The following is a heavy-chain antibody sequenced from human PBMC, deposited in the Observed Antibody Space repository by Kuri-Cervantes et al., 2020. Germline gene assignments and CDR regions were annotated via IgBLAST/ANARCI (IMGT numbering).Heavy chain of an antibody. CDR2: IRSNYHGGTT. Sequence: GGSLRLSSTASEFTLGDNAMSWFRQAPGKGLKWEGFIRSNYHGGTTEHAASVKGRFTISRDDSKSITYLQMNGLRAEDTAVYYCAKSYYYDSSGSYWGQGTLVTVSS. CDR3: AKSYYYDSSGSY. V-gene: IGHV3-49*03. CDR1: EFTLGDNA. D-gene: IGHD3-22*01. J-gene: IGHJ4*02.